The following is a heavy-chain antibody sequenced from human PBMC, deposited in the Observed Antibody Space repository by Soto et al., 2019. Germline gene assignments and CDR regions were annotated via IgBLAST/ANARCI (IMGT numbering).Heavy chain of an antibody. CDR3: ARALGSIAARYHYSYYGMDV. CDR1: GFIFSSYS. CDR2: ISSSSSYI. Sequence: EVQLVESGGGLVKPGGSLRLSCAASGFIFSSYSMNWVRQAPGKGLEWVSSISSSSSYIYYADSVKGRFTISRDNAKNSLYLQMNSLRAEDTAVYYCARALGSIAARYHYSYYGMDVWGQGTTVTVSS. V-gene: IGHV3-21*01. D-gene: IGHD6-6*01. J-gene: IGHJ6*02.